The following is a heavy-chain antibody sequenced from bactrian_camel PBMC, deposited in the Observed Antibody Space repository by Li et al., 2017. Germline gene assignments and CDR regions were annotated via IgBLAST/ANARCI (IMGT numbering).Heavy chain of an antibody. D-gene: IGHD6*01. CDR1: GYTYSSYC. CDR2: FDADGST. V-gene: IGHV3S26*01. CDR3: AGSAGSWAVRCGLSHSTYTY. Sequence: HVQLVESGGGSVQAGGSLRLSCAASGYTYSSYCMGWFRQAPGKEREGVAAFDADGSTSYADSVKGRVTISKGNGRLTLYLQMDSLKPEDTAMYYCAGSAGSWAVRCGLSHSTYTYWGQGTQVTVS. J-gene: IGHJ4*01.